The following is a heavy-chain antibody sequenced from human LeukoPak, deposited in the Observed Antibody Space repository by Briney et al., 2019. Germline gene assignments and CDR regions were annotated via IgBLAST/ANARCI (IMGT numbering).Heavy chain of an antibody. Sequence: ASVKVSCKASGYTFTSYDINWVRQATGQGLEWMGWMNPNSGNTGYAQKFQGRVTMTRNTSISTAYLQWSSLKASDTAMYYCARHALHFDNSKYYFDYWGQGTLVTVSS. D-gene: IGHD3-22*01. CDR1: GYTFTSYD. CDR2: MNPNSGNT. CDR3: ARHALHFDNSKYYFDY. J-gene: IGHJ4*02. V-gene: IGHV1-8*01.